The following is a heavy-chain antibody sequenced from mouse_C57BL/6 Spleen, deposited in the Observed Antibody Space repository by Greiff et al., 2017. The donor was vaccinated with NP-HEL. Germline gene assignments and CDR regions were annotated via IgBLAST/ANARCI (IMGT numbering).Heavy chain of an antibody. Sequence: VKLLESGPGLVAPSQSLSITCTVSGFSLTSYGVDWVRQSPGKGLEWLGVIWGVGSTNYNSALKSRLSISKDNSKSQVFLKMNSLQTDDTAMYYCASASYDGYRFAYWGQGTLVTVSA. CDR3: ASASYDGYRFAY. CDR1: GFSLTSYG. V-gene: IGHV2-6*01. J-gene: IGHJ3*01. CDR2: IWGVGST. D-gene: IGHD2-3*01.